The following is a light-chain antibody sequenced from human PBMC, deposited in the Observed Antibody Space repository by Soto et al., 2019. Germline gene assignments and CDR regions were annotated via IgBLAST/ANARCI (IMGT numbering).Light chain of an antibody. CDR3: QQYNDWPPGYT. CDR2: DAS. CDR1: QSINTN. J-gene: IGKJ2*01. Sequence: EIVMTQSPATLSVSPGDRAALSCRASQSINTNLAWYQQKPGQAPRVLIYDASTRATGVPARFSGSGSGTEFTHTISSLQSEDFAVYYCQQYNDWPPGYTFGQGTKLEIK. V-gene: IGKV3-15*01.